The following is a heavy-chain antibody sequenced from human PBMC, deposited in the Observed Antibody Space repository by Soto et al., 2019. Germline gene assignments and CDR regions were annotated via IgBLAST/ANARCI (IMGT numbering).Heavy chain of an antibody. Sequence: QVQLVQSAGEVKKPGASVKVSCKASGYTFIRYGITWVRQAPGQGLEWMGWISPYNDYTIYAQKLQGRGTMTTDTSTRTFYRDLRSLKSDDAAVYYCARGGYYDNTWGKLSHYGLDVWGQGTSVTVSS. D-gene: IGHD3-16*01. J-gene: IGHJ6*02. CDR1: GYTFIRYG. V-gene: IGHV1-18*01. CDR3: ARGGYYDNTWGKLSHYGLDV. CDR2: ISPYNDYT.